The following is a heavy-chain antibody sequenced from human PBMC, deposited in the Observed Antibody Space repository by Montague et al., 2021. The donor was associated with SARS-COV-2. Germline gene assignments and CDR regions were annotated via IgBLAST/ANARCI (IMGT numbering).Heavy chain of an antibody. CDR3: ARGVLRYFDWTSPFDY. J-gene: IGHJ4*02. CDR2: IYTSGST. D-gene: IGHD3-9*01. CDR1: GGSISNGSYY. Sequence: TLSLTCTVSGGSISNGSYYWSWIRQPAGKGLEWIGRIYTSGSTNYNPSLKSRVTISVDTSKNQFSLKLSSVTAADTAVYYCARGVLRYFDWTSPFDYWGQGTLVTVSS. V-gene: IGHV4-61*02.